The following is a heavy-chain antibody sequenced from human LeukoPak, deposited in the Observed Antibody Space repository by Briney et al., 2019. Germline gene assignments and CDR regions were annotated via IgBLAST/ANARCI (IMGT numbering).Heavy chain of an antibody. D-gene: IGHD3-22*01. CDR3: ARKDFSSGSFSY. CDR2: IGLSGSPL. Sequence: PGGSLRLSCAVSGFPFTRFYMSWIRHAPGKGLEWISYIGLSGSPLDYADPVRGRFTISRDNAKNSLYLELNSLRAEDTAVYYCARKDFSSGSFSYWGQGTLVTVSS. CDR1: GFPFTRFY. V-gene: IGHV3-11*04. J-gene: IGHJ4*02.